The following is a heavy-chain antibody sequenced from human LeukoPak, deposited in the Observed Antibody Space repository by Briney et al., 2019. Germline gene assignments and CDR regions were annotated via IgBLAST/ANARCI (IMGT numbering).Heavy chain of an antibody. J-gene: IGHJ5*02. CDR2: ISGSGGST. V-gene: IGHV3-23*01. Sequence: GGSLRLSCAASGFTFSSYAMSWIRQAPGKGLEWVSAISGSGGSTYYADSVKGRFTISRDNSKNTLYLQMNSLRAEDTAVYYCAKGAAWRYSSSNLLDPWGQGTLVTVSS. D-gene: IGHD6-6*01. CDR1: GFTFSSYA. CDR3: AKGAAWRYSSSNLLDP.